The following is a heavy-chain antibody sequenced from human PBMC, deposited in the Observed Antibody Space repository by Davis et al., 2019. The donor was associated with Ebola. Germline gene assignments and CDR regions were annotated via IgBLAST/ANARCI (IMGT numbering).Heavy chain of an antibody. J-gene: IGHJ4*02. V-gene: IGHV3-30*02. CDR1: EFTFSSYG. D-gene: IGHD3-22*01. CDR2: IRYDGSNK. Sequence: PGGSLRLSCAASEFTFSSYGMHWVRQAPGKGLEWVAFIRYDGSNKYYADSVKGRFTISRDNSKNTLYLQMNSLRAEDTAVYYCARDTYYYDSTTGYWGQGTLVTVSS. CDR3: ARDTYYYDSTTGY.